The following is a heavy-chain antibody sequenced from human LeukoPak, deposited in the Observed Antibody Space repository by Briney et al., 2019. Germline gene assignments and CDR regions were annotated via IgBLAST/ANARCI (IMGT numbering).Heavy chain of an antibody. V-gene: IGHV4-4*07. CDR3: GTVVVAEIGCYYYYYMDV. D-gene: IGHD2-15*01. CDR2: IYTSGST. CDR1: GGSISSYY. Sequence: SETLSLTCTVSGGSISSYYWSWIRQPAGKGLEWIGRIYTSGSTNYNPSLKSRVTMSVDTSENQFSLKLSSVTAADTAVYYCGTVVVAEIGCYYYYYMDVWGKGTTVTVSS. J-gene: IGHJ6*03.